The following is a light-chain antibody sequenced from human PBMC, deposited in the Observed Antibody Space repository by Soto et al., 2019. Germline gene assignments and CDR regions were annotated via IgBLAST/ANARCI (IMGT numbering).Light chain of an antibody. CDR3: QQYNSYSLT. J-gene: IGKJ4*01. CDR2: DAS. V-gene: IGKV1-5*01. Sequence: DIQMTQSPSTLSASVGDRVTITCRASQSISSWLAWYQQKPGKAPKLLIYDASSLESGVPSRLSGSGSGTEFTLTISSXQPDDFATYYCQQYNSYSLTFGGGTKVDIK. CDR1: QSISSW.